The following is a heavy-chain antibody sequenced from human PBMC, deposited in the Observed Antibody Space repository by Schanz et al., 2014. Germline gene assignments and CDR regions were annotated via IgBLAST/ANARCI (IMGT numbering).Heavy chain of an antibody. Sequence: QVQLVQSGAEVKKPGASVKVSCKASGYTFVSYSMHWVRQAPGQGLEWMGIINPSGGGTSYALRFQDRVTVTRDTSRSTVYMELSSLRSEDTAVYYCARGRGCYDYWGQGTLVTVSS. CDR1: GYTFVSYS. V-gene: IGHV1-46*01. CDR3: ARGRGCYDY. D-gene: IGHD2-21*01. J-gene: IGHJ4*02. CDR2: INPSGGGT.